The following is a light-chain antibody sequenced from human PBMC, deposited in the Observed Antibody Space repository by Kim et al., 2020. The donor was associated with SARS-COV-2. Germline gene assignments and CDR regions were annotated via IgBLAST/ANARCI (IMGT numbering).Light chain of an antibody. V-gene: IGKV3-11*01. CDR3: QQRSNWPPLT. Sequence: IVLTQSPATLSLSPEERPTLSCKASQSVSSYLAWYQQKPGQAPRLLIYDASNRATGIPARFSGSGSGTDFTLTISSLEPEDFAVYYCQQRSNWPPLTFGGGTKVDIK. CDR2: DAS. CDR1: QSVSSY. J-gene: IGKJ4*01.